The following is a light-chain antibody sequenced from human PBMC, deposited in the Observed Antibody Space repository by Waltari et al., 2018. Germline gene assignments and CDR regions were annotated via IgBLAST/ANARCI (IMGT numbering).Light chain of an antibody. V-gene: IGLV3-21*02. CDR2: DDS. CDR1: TLGSTR. CDR3: QVWDNTTDHVYV. Sequence: SYVLTQPPSDSVAPVQTASMPFGGDTLGSTRVHWYQQRPGQAPVWVIYDDSDRPSGIPERFSGSNSGNTATLNISSVEAGDEADYFCQVWDNTTDHVYVFGSGTKVTV. J-gene: IGLJ1*01.